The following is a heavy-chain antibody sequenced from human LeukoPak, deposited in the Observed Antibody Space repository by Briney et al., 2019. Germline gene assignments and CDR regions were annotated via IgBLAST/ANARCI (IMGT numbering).Heavy chain of an antibody. CDR3: ARRRAVAGVNWFDP. CDR2: ISTHNGYT. CDR1: GYTFTSYG. Sequence: ASVKVSCKXSGYTFTSYGISWVRQAPGQGLEWMGWISTHNGYTKYAQKFQGRVTMTTDTSMSTAYMELRSLRSDDTAVYYCARRRAVAGVNWFDPWGQGTLVTVSS. J-gene: IGHJ5*02. V-gene: IGHV1-18*01. D-gene: IGHD6-19*01.